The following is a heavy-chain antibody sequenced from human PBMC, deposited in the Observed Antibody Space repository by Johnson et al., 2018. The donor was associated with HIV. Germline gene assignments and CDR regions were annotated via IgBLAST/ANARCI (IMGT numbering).Heavy chain of an antibody. D-gene: IGHD3-16*01. CDR2: IRNDGSNE. V-gene: IGHV3-30*02. CDR3: AKATTWGVPPGI. CDR1: GFTFSSYG. Sequence: QVQLVESGGGVVQPGGSLRLSCAASGFTFSSYGLHWVRQAPGKGLQWVAFIRNDGSNEYYADSVKGRFTISRDNSKNTLYLQMNSLRVEDTALYYCAKATTWGVPPGIWGQGTMVTVSS. J-gene: IGHJ3*02.